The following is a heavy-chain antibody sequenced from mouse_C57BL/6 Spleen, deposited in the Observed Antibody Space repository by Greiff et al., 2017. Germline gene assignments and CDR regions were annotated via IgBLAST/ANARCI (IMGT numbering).Heavy chain of an antibody. CDR1: GYTFTSYG. CDR3: ARKDYYGSSPHWYFDV. CDR2: IYPRSGNT. V-gene: IGHV1-81*01. D-gene: IGHD1-1*01. Sequence: VQLQESGAELARPGASVKLSCKASGYTFTSYGISWVKQRTGQGLEWIGEIYPRSGNTYYNEKFKCKATLTADKSSSTAYMELRSLTSEDSAVYFCARKDYYGSSPHWYFDVWGTGTTVTVSS. J-gene: IGHJ1*03.